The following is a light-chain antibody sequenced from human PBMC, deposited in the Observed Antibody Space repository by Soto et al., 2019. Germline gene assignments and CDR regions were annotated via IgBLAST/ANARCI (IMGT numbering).Light chain of an antibody. J-gene: IGKJ2*01. CDR2: DAA. V-gene: IGKV3-11*01. Sequence: ESVLTQSPATLSLSPGERATLSCSASQSVSTYLAWYQQKPGQAPRLLNYDAANRPTGTPATFSGSGSGTDFTLTNRSLKTIDFAVYYCQQHSNWPRTFGQGTKLEIK. CDR1: QSVSTY. CDR3: QQHSNWPRT.